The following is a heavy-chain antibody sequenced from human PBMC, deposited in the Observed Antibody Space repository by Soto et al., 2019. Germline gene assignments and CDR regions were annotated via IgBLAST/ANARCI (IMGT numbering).Heavy chain of an antibody. CDR3: ARGLLYYDILTGYHGGYYYYGMDV. CDR2: ISAYNGNT. J-gene: IGHJ6*02. D-gene: IGHD3-9*01. CDR1: GYTFTSYG. Sequence: RASVKVSCKASGYTFTSYGISWVRQAPGQGLEWMGWISAYNGNTNYAQKLQGRVTMTTDTSTSTAYMELRSLRSDDTAVYYCARGLLYYDILTGYHGGYYYYGMDVWGQGTTVTVSS. V-gene: IGHV1-18*01.